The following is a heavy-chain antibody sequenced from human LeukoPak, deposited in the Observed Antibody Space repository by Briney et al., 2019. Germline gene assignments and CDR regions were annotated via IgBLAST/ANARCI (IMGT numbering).Heavy chain of an antibody. CDR1: GFTFSNYG. CDR3: ARVALRPIDYSNPEFDP. D-gene: IGHD4-11*01. J-gene: IGHJ5*02. V-gene: IGHV3-30*02. CDR2: IRYDESNK. Sequence: GGSLRLSCAASGFTFSNYGMHWVRQAPGKGLEWVAFIRYDESNKYYADSVKGRFTASRDNAENSMYLQINSLRAEDTAVYYCARVALRPIDYSNPEFDPWGQGTLVTVSS.